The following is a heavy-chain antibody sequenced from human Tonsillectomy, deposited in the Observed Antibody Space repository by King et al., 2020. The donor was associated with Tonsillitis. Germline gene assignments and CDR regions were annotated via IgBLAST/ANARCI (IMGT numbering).Heavy chain of an antibody. CDR1: GYTFSNNW. Sequence: QLVQSGAEVKKPGESLQISCQASGYTFSNNWIGWVRQVPGKGLEWMGLIYPPDSDTKYSPSFQGQVAMSVDKSISTAYLQWSSLNASDTATYYCVRRDRIWGLDYWGQGTLVTVSS. J-gene: IGHJ4*02. D-gene: IGHD3-16*01. CDR3: VRRDRIWGLDY. CDR2: IYPPDSDT. V-gene: IGHV5-51*01.